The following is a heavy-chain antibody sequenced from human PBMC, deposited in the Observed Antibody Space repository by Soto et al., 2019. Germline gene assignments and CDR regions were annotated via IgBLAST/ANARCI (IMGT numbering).Heavy chain of an antibody. D-gene: IGHD3-22*01. J-gene: IGHJ4*02. CDR1: GGSITRYY. Sequence: XXTLSLACTVSGGSITRYYWRWIRQPPGKGLEWIGYIHYTGSTNYNPSLKSRVTVSVDTSKNQFSLKLSSVNAADTAVYYCGVHDDRSARGFFDYCRQGTLVT. V-gene: IGHV4-59*01. CDR3: GVHDDRSARGFFDY. CDR2: IHYTGST.